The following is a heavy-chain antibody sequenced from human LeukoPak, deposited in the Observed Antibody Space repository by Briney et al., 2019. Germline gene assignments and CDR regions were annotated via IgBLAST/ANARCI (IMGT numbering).Heavy chain of an antibody. V-gene: IGHV3-48*01. Sequence: GGSLRLSCAASGFTFSGYSMNWVRQAPGKGLEWVSDISSSSSTIYCADSVKGRFTISRDNAKNSLYLEMNSLRAEDTAVYYCAGTYYDFWSGYYSHEGNPFDYWGQGTLVTVSS. CDR2: ISSSSSTI. D-gene: IGHD3-3*01. J-gene: IGHJ4*02. CDR1: GFTFSGYS. CDR3: AGTYYDFWSGYYSHEGNPFDY.